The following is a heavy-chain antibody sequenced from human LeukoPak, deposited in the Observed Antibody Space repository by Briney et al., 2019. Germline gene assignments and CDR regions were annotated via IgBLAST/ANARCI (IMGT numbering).Heavy chain of an antibody. J-gene: IGHJ5*02. Sequence: ASVKVSCKASGYTFTSYAMNWVRQAPGQGLEWMGWINTNTGNPTYAQGFTGRFVFSLDTSVSTAYLQISSLKAEDTAVYYCARGDSSSRFFLFDPWGQGTLVTVSS. CDR2: INTNTGNP. CDR1: GYTFTSYA. V-gene: IGHV7-4-1*02. CDR3: ARGDSSSRFFLFDP. D-gene: IGHD6-13*01.